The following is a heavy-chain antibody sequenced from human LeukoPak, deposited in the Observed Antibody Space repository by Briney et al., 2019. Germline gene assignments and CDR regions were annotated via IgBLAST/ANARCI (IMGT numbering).Heavy chain of an antibody. Sequence: SETLSLTCTVSGGSISSYYWSWIRQPPGKGLEWIGYISNSGNTNYNPSLKSRVTISVDTSKNQFPLKLSSVTAADAAVYYCARLNYYGSGSYYWFDPWGQGTLVTVSS. CDR2: ISNSGNT. V-gene: IGHV4-59*01. D-gene: IGHD3-10*01. CDR3: ARLNYYGSGSYYWFDP. J-gene: IGHJ5*02. CDR1: GGSISSYY.